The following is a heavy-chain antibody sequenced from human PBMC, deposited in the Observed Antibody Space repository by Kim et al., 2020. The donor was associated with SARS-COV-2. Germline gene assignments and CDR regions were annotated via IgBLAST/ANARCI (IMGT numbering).Heavy chain of an antibody. CDR1: GFTFSSYW. Sequence: GGSLRLSCAASGFTFSSYWMHWVRQAPGKGLVWVSRIDSDGSRTTYADSVKGRFTISRDNAKNTLNLQMNSLRAEDTAVYYCARVTVTGLYYGMDVWGQGTTVTVSS. CDR3: ARVTVTGLYYGMDV. J-gene: IGHJ6*02. D-gene: IGHD6-19*01. V-gene: IGHV3-74*01. CDR2: IDSDGSRT.